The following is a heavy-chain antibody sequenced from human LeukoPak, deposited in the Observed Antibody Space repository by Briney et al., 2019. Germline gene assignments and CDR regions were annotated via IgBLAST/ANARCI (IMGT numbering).Heavy chain of an antibody. CDR1: GYTFTSYD. CDR3: ARGRCRENWFDP. CDR2: MNPNSGNT. Sequence: ASVKVSCKASGYTFTSYDINWVRQATGQGLEWMGWMNPNSGNTGYAQKFQGRVTITRNTSISTAYMELSSLRSEDTAVYYCARGRCRENWFDPWGQGTLVTVSS. D-gene: IGHD2-15*01. J-gene: IGHJ5*02. V-gene: IGHV1-8*03.